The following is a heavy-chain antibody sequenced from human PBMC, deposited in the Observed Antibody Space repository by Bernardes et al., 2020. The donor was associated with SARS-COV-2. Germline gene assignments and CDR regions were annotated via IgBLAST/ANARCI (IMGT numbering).Heavy chain of an antibody. J-gene: IGHJ4*02. CDR2: IIPIFGTP. CDR1: GGTFSTYG. Sequence: SPKDFCKASGGTFSTYGINWVRQARGLGLEWMGRIIPIFGTPIYAPEFQGRVTITADESTNTAYMELSRLRSEDPAVYYCATGPMSTGGFASWGQGTPVTVSS. V-gene: IGHV1-69*15. CDR3: ATGPMSTGGFAS. D-gene: IGHD4-17*01.